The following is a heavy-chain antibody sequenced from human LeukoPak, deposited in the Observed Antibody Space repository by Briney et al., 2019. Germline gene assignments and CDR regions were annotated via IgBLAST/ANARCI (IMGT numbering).Heavy chain of an antibody. CDR2: MNPNSGNT. D-gene: IGHD2-2*01. V-gene: IGHV1-8*03. J-gene: IGHJ5*02. CDR1: GYTFTSYD. Sequence: ASVKVSCKASGYTFTSYDINWVRQATGQGLEWMGWMNPNSGNTGYAQKFQGRVTITRNTSISTAYMELSSLRSEDTAVYYCARGRLGYCSSTSCNWFDPWGQGTLVTVS. CDR3: ARGRLGYCSSTSCNWFDP.